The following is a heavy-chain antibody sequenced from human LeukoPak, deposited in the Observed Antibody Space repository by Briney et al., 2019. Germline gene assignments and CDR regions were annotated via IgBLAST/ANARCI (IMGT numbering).Heavy chain of an antibody. J-gene: IGHJ5*02. Sequence: SETLSLTCNVSGYSISSGYYWGWIRRPPGKGLEWIGSIHHSGSTNYNPSPKSRVTISVDTSKNQSSLKLSSVTAADTAVYYCARGGHDYYDSSGYYRMGNWFDPWGQGTLVTVSS. CDR1: GYSISSGYY. V-gene: IGHV4-38-2*02. CDR2: IHHSGST. D-gene: IGHD3-22*01. CDR3: ARGGHDYYDSSGYYRMGNWFDP.